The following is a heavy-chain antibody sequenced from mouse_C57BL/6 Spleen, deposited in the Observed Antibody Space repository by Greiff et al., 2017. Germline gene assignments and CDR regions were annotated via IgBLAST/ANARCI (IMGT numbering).Heavy chain of an antibody. D-gene: IGHD2-5*01. J-gene: IGHJ4*01. V-gene: IGHV1-26*01. CDR2: INPNNGGT. CDR1: GYTFTDYY. Sequence: EVQLQQSGPELVKPGASVKISCKASGYTFTDYYMNWVKQSHGKSLEWIGDINPNNGGTSYNQKFKGKATLTVDKSSSTAYMELRSLTSEDSAVYYCARALYSNWDYYAMDYWGQGTSVTVSS. CDR3: ARALYSNWDYYAMDY.